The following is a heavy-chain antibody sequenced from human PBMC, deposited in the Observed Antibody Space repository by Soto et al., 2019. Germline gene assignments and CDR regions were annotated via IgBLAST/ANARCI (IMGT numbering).Heavy chain of an antibody. D-gene: IGHD3-16*01. Sequence: SETLSLTCTVSGGSISSGVYYWSWIRQHPGKGLEWIGYIYYSGSTYYNPSLKSRVTISVDTSKNQFSLKLSSVTAADTAVYYCARVAGPYDYVGYWGQGTLVTVSS. CDR3: ARVAGPYDYVGY. V-gene: IGHV4-31*03. CDR1: GGSISSGVYY. CDR2: IYYSGST. J-gene: IGHJ4*02.